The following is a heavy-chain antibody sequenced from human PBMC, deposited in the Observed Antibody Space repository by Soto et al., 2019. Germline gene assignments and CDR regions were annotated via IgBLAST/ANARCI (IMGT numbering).Heavy chain of an antibody. V-gene: IGHV1-69*13. CDR3: ARGPPRPLGGNHD. D-gene: IGHD2-15*01. CDR1: GGTFSSYA. CDR2: IIPIFGTA. J-gene: IGHJ4*02. Sequence: GASVKVSCKASGGTFSSYAISWVRQAPGQGLGWMGGIIPIFGTANYAQKFQGRVTITADESTSTAYMELSSLRSEDTAVYYCARGPPRPLGGNHDWGQGTLVTVSS.